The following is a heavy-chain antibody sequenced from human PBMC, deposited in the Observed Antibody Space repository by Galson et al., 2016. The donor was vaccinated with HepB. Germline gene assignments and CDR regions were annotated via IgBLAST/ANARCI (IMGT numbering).Heavy chain of an antibody. D-gene: IGHD6-13*01. CDR2: ISGYNGYT. CDR3: ARDSNSWSKRFNWFDP. CDR1: PNGFTTYD. J-gene: IGHJ5*02. Sequence: SVKVSCKASPNGFTTYDISWVRQAPGQGLEWMGWISGYNGYTKYAQKFQGRVTMTRDISTYTAYRELRSLRSDDTAMYYCARDSNSWSKRFNWFDPWGQGTLVTVSS. V-gene: IGHV1-18*01.